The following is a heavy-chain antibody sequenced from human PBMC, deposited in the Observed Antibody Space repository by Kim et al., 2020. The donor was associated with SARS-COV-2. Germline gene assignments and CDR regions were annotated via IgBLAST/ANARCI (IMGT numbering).Heavy chain of an antibody. CDR3: ARQARQFPVRFNWFSS. J-gene: IGHJ5*01. CDR1: GGSISSSSYY. CDR2: NSGST. V-gene: IGHV4-39*01. D-gene: IGHD4-4*01. Sequence: SETLSLTCTVSGGSISSSSYYWGWIRQPPGKGLEWIGSNSGSTYYNPSLKSRVTISVDTSKHQFSLKLSSVTAADTPVCYCARQARQFPVRFNWFSSCG.